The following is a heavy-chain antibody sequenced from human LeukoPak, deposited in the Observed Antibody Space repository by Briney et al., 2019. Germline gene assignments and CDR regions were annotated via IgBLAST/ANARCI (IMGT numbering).Heavy chain of an antibody. D-gene: IGHD3-3*01. CDR2: IYHSGST. CDR1: GGSISSYY. Sequence: PSETLSLTCTVSGGSISSYYWSWIRQPPGKGLEWIGYIYHSGSTYYNPSLKSRVTISVDRSKNQFSLKLSSVTAADTAVYYCARGAFYYFDYWGQGTLVTVSS. V-gene: IGHV4-59*12. CDR3: ARGAFYYFDY. J-gene: IGHJ4*02.